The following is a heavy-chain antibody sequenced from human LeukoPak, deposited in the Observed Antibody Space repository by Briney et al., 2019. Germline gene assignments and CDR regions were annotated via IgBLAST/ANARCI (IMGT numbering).Heavy chain of an antibody. CDR1: GGSISDYY. V-gene: IGHV4-59*01. Sequence: SETLSLTCTVSGGSISDYYWSWIRQPPGKGLEWIGYINYSGNTNYNPSLKSRVTISVDTSKNQFSLRLTSVTAADTAVYYCARGGIVGATGGDYYYYYMDVWGKGTTVTVSS. CDR2: INYSGNT. J-gene: IGHJ6*03. D-gene: IGHD1-26*01. CDR3: ARGGIVGATGGDYYYYYMDV.